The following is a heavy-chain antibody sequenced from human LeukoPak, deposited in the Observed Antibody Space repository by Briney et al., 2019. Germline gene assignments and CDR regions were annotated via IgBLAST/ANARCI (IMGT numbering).Heavy chain of an antibody. CDR2: ISGSGGST. V-gene: IGHV3-23*01. Sequence: PGGSLRLSCAASGFTFSSYAMSWVRQAPGKGLEWVSAISGSGGSTYYADSVKGRFTISRDNSKNTLYLQMNSLRAEDTAVYYCAKVVTVVTPDSLSWFDPWGQGTLVTVSS. D-gene: IGHD4-23*01. J-gene: IGHJ5*02. CDR1: GFTFSSYA. CDR3: AKVVTVVTPDSLSWFDP.